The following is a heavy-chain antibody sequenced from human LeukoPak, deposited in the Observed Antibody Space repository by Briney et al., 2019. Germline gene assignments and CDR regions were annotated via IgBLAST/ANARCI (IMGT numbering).Heavy chain of an antibody. CDR3: AKADCSSTTCYSPYYYYYMDV. CDR1: GFTFSSYS. CDR2: ISSSSYI. J-gene: IGHJ6*03. V-gene: IGHV3-21*01. Sequence: GGSLRLSCAASGFTFSSYSRNWVRQAPGKGLEWVSSISSSSYIYYADSVKGRFTISRGDSKNTLFLQMNSLRAEDTAVYYCAKADCSSTTCYSPYYYYYMDVWGKGTTVTVSS. D-gene: IGHD2-2*02.